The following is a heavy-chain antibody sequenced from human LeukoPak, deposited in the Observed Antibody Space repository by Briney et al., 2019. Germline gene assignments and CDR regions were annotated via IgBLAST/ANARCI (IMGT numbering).Heavy chain of an antibody. D-gene: IGHD3-22*01. CDR3: ARETGYYDSNGYYSY. J-gene: IGHJ4*02. CDR2: INPDGRDT. V-gene: IGHV3-7*01. Sequence: PGGSLRLSCVVSGFTFNRCWMNWVRQAPGKGLGWVAHINPDGRDTYYVDSVKGRFTISRDNSKNTLYLQMNSLRAEDTAVYYCARETGYYDSNGYYSYWGQGTLVTVSS. CDR1: GFTFNRCW.